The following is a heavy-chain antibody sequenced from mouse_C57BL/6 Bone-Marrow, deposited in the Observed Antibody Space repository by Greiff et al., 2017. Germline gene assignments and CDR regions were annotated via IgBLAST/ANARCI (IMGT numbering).Heavy chain of an antibody. J-gene: IGHJ2*01. Sequence: VQLQQSGAELVRPGPSVKMSCKASGYNFTNYWIGWAKQRPGHGLEWIGDIYPGGGYTHYNEKFKGKATLTADKSSSTAYMQYSSLTSEDSAIYDCAKWGRLLEGVDYWGQGTTLTVSA. CDR3: AKWGRLLEGVDY. CDR2: IYPGGGYT. CDR1: GYNFTNYW. D-gene: IGHD2-3*01. V-gene: IGHV1-63*01.